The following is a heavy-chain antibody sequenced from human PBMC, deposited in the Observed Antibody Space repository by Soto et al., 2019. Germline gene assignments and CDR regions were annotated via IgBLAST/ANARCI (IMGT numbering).Heavy chain of an antibody. CDR3: STALVDGYNYGDYFDS. CDR2: IIPLFGSA. CDR1: GGSFSSYD. Sequence: QVQVVQSGAEVKKPGSSVKVSCKASGGSFSSYDINWVRQAPGHGLEWVGGIIPLFGSANYAQKFLDRVTITADASTSTAYMEVSSLRSEDTAVYYCSTALVDGYNYGDYFDSWGQGTLVTVSS. J-gene: IGHJ4*02. V-gene: IGHV1-69*12. D-gene: IGHD5-12*01.